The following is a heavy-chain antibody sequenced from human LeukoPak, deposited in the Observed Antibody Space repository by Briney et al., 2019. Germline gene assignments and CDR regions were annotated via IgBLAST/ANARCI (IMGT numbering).Heavy chain of an antibody. CDR2: IKEDGSEK. CDR1: GFIFREYW. D-gene: IGHD3-22*01. V-gene: IGHV3-7*03. J-gene: IGHJ4*02. CDR3: AIMHRYYDGSGYWVQ. Sequence: GGSLTLSRGASGFIFREYWMSWVRQPPGKGLQWVAHIKEDGSEKYYLDSVKGRFTIARDDAKNSLYLQMHSLRAEDTAVYYCAIMHRYYDGSGYWVQWGQGTLVTVSS.